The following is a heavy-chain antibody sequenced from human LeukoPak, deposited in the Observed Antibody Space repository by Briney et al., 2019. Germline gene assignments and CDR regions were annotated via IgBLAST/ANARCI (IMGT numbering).Heavy chain of an antibody. Sequence: GESLKTSCKGSGYSFTSYWIGWVRQMPGKGLEWMGIIYPGDSDTRYSPSFQGQVTISADKSISTAYLQWSSLKASDTAMYYCARQKPSNPKWRYYYYYYMDVWGKGTTVTVSS. D-gene: IGHD1-14*01. CDR3: ARQKPSNPKWRYYYYYYMDV. CDR1: GYSFTSYW. J-gene: IGHJ6*03. CDR2: IYPGDSDT. V-gene: IGHV5-51*01.